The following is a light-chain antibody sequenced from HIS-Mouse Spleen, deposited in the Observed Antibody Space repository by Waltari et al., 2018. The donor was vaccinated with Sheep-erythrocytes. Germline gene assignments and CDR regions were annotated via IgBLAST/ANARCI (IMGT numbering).Light chain of an antibody. Sequence: SYELTQPPSVSVSPGQTASITCSGDKLGDKYACWYHQKPGQSPVLVIYQDSKRPSGIPGRFSGSNAGNTATLTISGTQAMDEADYYCQAWDSSTVVVGGGTKLTVL. CDR2: QDS. CDR1: KLGDKY. V-gene: IGLV3-1*01. CDR3: QAWDSSTVV. J-gene: IGLJ2*01.